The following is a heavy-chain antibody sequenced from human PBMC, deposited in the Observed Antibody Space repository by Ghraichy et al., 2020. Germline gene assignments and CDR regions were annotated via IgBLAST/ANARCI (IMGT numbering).Heavy chain of an antibody. Sequence: SETLSLTCTVSGGSMTNYYWSWIRQAPGKGLEWIGYISYSGNTHYNPSLQSRITISIDTSKNQFSLKLNSVTAADTAVYYCARANFYGTNSRGAFEIWGQGTMVTVSS. CDR1: GGSMTNYY. CDR3: ARANFYGTNSRGAFEI. V-gene: IGHV4-59*01. CDR2: ISYSGNT. D-gene: IGHD4/OR15-4a*01. J-gene: IGHJ3*02.